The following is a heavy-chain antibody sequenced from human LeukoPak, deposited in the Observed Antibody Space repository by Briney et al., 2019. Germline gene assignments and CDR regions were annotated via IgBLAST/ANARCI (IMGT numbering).Heavy chain of an antibody. V-gene: IGHV4-34*01. CDR1: GGSFSGYY. CDR2: ISDGGST. Sequence: SETLSLTCAVYGGSFSGYYWSWIRQPPGKGLEWIGEISDGGSTNYNPSLKSRVTISIDTSSNHFYLKVNSVTAADTAVYYCARSGWNGGGGFDSWGQGTLVTVSS. J-gene: IGHJ5*01. CDR3: ARSGWNGGGGFDS. D-gene: IGHD3-16*01.